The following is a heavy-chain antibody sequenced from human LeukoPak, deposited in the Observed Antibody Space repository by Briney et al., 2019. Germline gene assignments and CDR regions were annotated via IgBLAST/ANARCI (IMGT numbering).Heavy chain of an antibody. Sequence: SETLSLTCAVYGGSFSGYYWSWIRQPPGKGLEWIGEINHSGSTNYNPSLKSRVTISVDTSKNQFSLKLSSVTAADTAVYYCARAISNCSSTSCYDWFDPWGQGTLVTVSS. J-gene: IGHJ5*02. CDR2: INHSGST. CDR3: ARAISNCSSTSCYDWFDP. V-gene: IGHV4-34*01. CDR1: GGSFSGYY. D-gene: IGHD2-2*01.